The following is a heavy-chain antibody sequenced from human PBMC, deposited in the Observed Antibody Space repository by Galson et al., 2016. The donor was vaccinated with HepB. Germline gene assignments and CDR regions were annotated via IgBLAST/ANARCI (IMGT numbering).Heavy chain of an antibody. J-gene: IGHJ4*02. Sequence: SLRLSCAASGFTFSSYWLSWVRQAPGKGLEWVANIKRNGREKDYVDSVRGRFTISRDNAQNSLYLQMNSMRVEDTAVDYGSGEGGGGFDWWGQGTLVTVSS. D-gene: IGHD4-23*01. V-gene: IGHV3-7*03. CDR3: SGEGGGGFDW. CDR2: IKRNGREK. CDR1: GFTFSSYW.